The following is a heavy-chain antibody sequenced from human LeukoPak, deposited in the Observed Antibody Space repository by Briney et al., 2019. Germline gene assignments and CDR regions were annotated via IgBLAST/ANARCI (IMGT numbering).Heavy chain of an antibody. CDR2: IYYSGNT. CDR1: GGSISSYY. J-gene: IGHJ3*02. Sequence: SETLSLTCTVSGGSISSYYWSWIRQPPGKGLEWVGYIYYSGNTNYNPSLKSRVSISVDKSKNQFSLKLSSVTAADTAVYYCARNLWFGESSDAFYIWGQGTMVTVSS. D-gene: IGHD3-10*01. V-gene: IGHV4-59*01. CDR3: ARNLWFGESSDAFYI.